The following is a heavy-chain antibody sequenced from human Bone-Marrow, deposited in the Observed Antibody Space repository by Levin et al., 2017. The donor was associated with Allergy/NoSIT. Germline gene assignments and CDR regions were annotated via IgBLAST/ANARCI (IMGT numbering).Heavy chain of an antibody. CDR2: ISGNGANT. J-gene: IGHJ4*02. CDR1: GFIFSNYV. D-gene: IGHD2-2*01. Sequence: PGGSLRLSCKASGFIFSNYVMNWVRQAPGKGLEWVSSISGNGANTYYADSMKGRFTVSRDNSRDTLYLQINSLRVEDTASYYCAKDYCSSASCYPEYWGPGTLVTVSS. V-gene: IGHV3-23*01. CDR3: AKDYCSSASCYPEY.